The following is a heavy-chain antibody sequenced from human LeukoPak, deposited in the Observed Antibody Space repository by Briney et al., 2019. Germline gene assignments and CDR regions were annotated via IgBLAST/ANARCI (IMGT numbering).Heavy chain of an antibody. CDR3: ARQEDLYYYGMDV. Sequence: SETLSLTCTVSGGSISSYYWSWIRQPPGKRLEWIGYIYYSGSTNYNPSLKSRVTISVDTSKNQFSLKLSSVTAADTAVYYCARQEDLYYYGMDVWGQGTTVTVSS. CDR1: GGSISSYY. V-gene: IGHV4-59*08. J-gene: IGHJ6*02. CDR2: IYYSGST.